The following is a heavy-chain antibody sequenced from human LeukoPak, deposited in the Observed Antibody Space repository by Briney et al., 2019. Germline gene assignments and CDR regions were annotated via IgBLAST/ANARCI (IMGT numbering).Heavy chain of an antibody. Sequence: SETLSLTCTVSGGSISSYYWSWIRQPAGKGLEWIGRIYTSGSTNYNPSLKSRVTMSVDTSKNRFSLKLSSVTAADTAVYYCARGPHYYYDSSGYHPWGQGTLVTVSS. CDR1: GGSISSYY. CDR2: IYTSGST. CDR3: ARGPHYYYDSSGYHP. J-gene: IGHJ5*02. V-gene: IGHV4-4*07. D-gene: IGHD3-22*01.